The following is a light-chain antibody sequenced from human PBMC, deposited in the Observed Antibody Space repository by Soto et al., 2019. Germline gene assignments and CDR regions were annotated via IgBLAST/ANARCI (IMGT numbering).Light chain of an antibody. V-gene: IGKV1-5*03. CDR1: QSISSW. CDR3: QQDNSYPLT. Sequence: DIQMTQSPSTLSASVGDRVTITCRASQSISSWLAWYQQKPGKAPNLLIYKASSLESGVPSRFSGSGSGTAFTLTISSLQPDAFATYYCQQDNSYPLTFGGGTKVEIK. J-gene: IGKJ4*01. CDR2: KAS.